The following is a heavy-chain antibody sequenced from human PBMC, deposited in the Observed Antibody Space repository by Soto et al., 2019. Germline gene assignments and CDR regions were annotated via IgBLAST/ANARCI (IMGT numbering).Heavy chain of an antibody. Sequence: ASVKVSCKASGYTFTSYGISWVRQAPGQGLEWMGWISAYNGNTNYAQKLQGRVTMTTDTSTSTAYMELRSLKSDDTAVYYCARDPKKDCSSTSCYPPDPWGQGTLVTVPQ. V-gene: IGHV1-18*01. D-gene: IGHD2-2*01. J-gene: IGHJ5*02. CDR2: ISAYNGNT. CDR1: GYTFTSYG. CDR3: ARDPKKDCSSTSCYPPDP.